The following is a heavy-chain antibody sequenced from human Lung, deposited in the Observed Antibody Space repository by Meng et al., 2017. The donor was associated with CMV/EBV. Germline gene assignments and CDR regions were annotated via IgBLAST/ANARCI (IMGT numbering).Heavy chain of an antibody. J-gene: IGHJ3*02. CDR2: ISYDGSNK. CDR1: GFTFSSYA. CDR3: ARDREDGDYASGAFDI. D-gene: IGHD4-17*01. V-gene: IGHV3-30*04. Sequence: GGSLRLXCAASGFTFSSYAMHWVRQAPGKGLEWVAVISYDGSNKYYADSVKGRFTISRDNSKNTLYLQMNSLRAEETAVYYFARDREDGDYASGAFDIWGQGXMVTVSS.